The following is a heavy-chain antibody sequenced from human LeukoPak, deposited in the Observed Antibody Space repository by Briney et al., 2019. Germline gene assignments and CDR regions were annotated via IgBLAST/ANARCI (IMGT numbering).Heavy chain of an antibody. V-gene: IGHV4-31*03. CDR1: GGSISSGGYY. CDR2: IYYSGST. D-gene: IGHD1-26*01. Sequence: SETLSLTCTVSGGSISSGGYYWSWIRQHPGKGLEWIGYIYYSGSTYYNPSLKSRVTISVDRSKNQFSLKLSSVTAADTAVFYCARVWGGSYFDYWGQGALVTVSS. CDR3: ARVWGGSYFDY. J-gene: IGHJ4*02.